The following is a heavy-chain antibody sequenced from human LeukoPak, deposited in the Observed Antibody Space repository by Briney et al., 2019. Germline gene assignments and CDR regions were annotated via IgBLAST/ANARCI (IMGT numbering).Heavy chain of an antibody. Sequence: ASVKVSCKASGYTFTSYGVSWVRQAPGQGLEWMGWISAYNGNTNYAQKLQGRVTMTTDTSTSTAYMELRSLRSDDTAVYYCARVSLVNYYYYCMDVWGKGTTVTVSS. D-gene: IGHD3-9*01. CDR3: ARVSLVNYYYYCMDV. J-gene: IGHJ6*03. V-gene: IGHV1-18*01. CDR2: ISAYNGNT. CDR1: GYTFTSYG.